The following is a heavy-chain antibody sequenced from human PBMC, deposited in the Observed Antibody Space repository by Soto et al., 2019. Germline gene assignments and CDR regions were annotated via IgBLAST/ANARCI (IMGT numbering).Heavy chain of an antibody. CDR1: GYSFTSYW. J-gene: IGHJ3*02. CDR2: IYPGDSDT. V-gene: IGHV5-51*01. CDR3: ATQTVGATIPDAFDI. Sequence: PGESLKISCKGSGYSFTSYWNGWVRQMPGKGLEWMGIIYPGDSDTRYSPSFQGQVTISADKSISTAYLQWSSLKASDTAMYYCATQTVGATIPDAFDIWGQGTMVTVSS. D-gene: IGHD1-26*01.